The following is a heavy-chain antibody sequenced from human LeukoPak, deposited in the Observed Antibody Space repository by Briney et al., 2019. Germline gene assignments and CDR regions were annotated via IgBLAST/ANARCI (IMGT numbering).Heavy chain of an antibody. D-gene: IGHD2-2*01. J-gene: IGHJ6*04. CDR2: IYSGGST. V-gene: IGHV3-53*01. CDR3: ARDRGEYEWDV. Sequence: GGSLRLSCAASGFPFSTYYMHWVRQAPGKGLEWVSVIYSGGSTYYADSVKGRFTISRDNSKNTLYLQMNSVRAEDTAVYYCARDRGEYEWDVWGKGTTVTVSS. CDR1: GFPFSTYY.